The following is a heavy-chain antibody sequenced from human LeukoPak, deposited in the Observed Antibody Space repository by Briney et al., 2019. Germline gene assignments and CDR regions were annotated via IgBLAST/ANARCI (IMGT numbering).Heavy chain of an antibody. Sequence: GGSLRLSCAASGFNFSSYWMHWVRQAPGKGLEWVANIKQDGSEKYYVDSVKGRFTISRDNAKNSLYLQMNSLRAEDTAVYYCARASNYEWDYWGQGTLVTVSS. J-gene: IGHJ4*02. D-gene: IGHD4-11*01. CDR2: IKQDGSEK. V-gene: IGHV3-7*01. CDR3: ARASNYEWDY. CDR1: GFNFSSYW.